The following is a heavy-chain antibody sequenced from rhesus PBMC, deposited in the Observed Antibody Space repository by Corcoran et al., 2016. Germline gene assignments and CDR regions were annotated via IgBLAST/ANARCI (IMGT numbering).Heavy chain of an antibody. D-gene: IGHD1-20*01. Sequence: EVQLVQSGAEVKRPGESLKISCKTSGYRFTSYWISWVRQMPGKGLEWRGAIGPSDSDTRYRPSLHGQVTIAADKPISTAYLQWSSLKASDTATYYCAKRDSWNTAYDYWGQGVLVTVSP. J-gene: IGHJ4*01. CDR1: GYRFTSYW. CDR3: AKRDSWNTAYDY. V-gene: IGHV5-20*02. CDR2: IGPSDSDT.